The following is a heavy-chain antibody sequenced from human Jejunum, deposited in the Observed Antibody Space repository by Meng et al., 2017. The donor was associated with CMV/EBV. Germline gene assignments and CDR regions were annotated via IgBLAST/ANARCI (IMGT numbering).Heavy chain of an antibody. V-gene: IGHV1-18*01. D-gene: IGHD6-19*01. Sequence: QHQMVQDGVEVRKPVASVRVSCKASGYTFTHHGISWIRQAPGQGLEWMGWISCYNGDTNYAQKFQGRVTMTTDTSTSTAYMDLRSLRSDDTAVYYCARDPSNTSGRYAYFDYWGQGTLVTVSS. J-gene: IGHJ4*02. CDR2: ISCYNGDT. CDR1: GYTFTHHG. CDR3: ARDPSNTSGRYAYFDY.